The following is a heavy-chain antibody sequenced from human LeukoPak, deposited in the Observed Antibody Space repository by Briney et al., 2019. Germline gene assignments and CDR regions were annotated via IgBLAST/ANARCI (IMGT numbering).Heavy chain of an antibody. D-gene: IGHD1-26*01. J-gene: IGHJ6*03. CDR2: IYPRGST. V-gene: IGHV4-30-2*01. CDR3: ARDIGSRI. CDR1: GGSISSGAYS. Sequence: SQTLSLTCAVSGGSISSGAYSWSWIRQPPGKGLEWIGYIYPRGSTYYNPSLKSRVILSLDKSANQFSLNLSSVTAADTAVFYCARDIGSRIWGKGTTVIVSS.